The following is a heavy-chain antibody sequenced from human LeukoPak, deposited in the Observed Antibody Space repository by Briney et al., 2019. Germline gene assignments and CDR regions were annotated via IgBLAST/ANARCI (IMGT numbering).Heavy chain of an antibody. D-gene: IGHD1-26*01. CDR3: AKVPPPHVGGLVY. CDR2: ISGSGGST. J-gene: IGHJ4*02. Sequence: PGGSLRLSCAASGFTFSSYAMSWVRQAPGKGLEWVSGISGSGGSTYYAESVKGRCTISRDNSKKTLSLQMNSLRAEDTAVYYCAKVPPPHVGGLVYWGQGTLVTVSS. V-gene: IGHV3-23*01. CDR1: GFTFSSYA.